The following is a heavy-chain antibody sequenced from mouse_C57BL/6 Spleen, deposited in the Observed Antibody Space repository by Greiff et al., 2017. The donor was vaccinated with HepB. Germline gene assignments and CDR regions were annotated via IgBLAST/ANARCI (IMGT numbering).Heavy chain of an antibody. J-gene: IGHJ1*03. CDR2: ISYDGSN. D-gene: IGHD2-5*01. CDR1: GYSITSGYY. Sequence: EVQLQESGPGLVKPSQSLSLACSVTGYSITSGYYWNWIRQFPGNKLEWMGYISYDGSNNYNPSLKNRISITRDTSKNQFFLKLNSVTTEDTATYYCARDSNYGWYFDVWGTGTTVTVSS. V-gene: IGHV3-6*01. CDR3: ARDSNYGWYFDV.